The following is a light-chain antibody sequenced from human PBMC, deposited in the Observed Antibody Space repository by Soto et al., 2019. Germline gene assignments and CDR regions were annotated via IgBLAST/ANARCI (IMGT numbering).Light chain of an antibody. Sequence: DIQMTQSPSTLSASVGDRVTITCRARQSISSWLAWYQQKPGKAPKLLIYKASSLESGVPSRFSGSGSGTELTITISSLQPDDFATYYCQKYNNYQWTFGQGTKVEIK. CDR2: KAS. CDR1: QSISSW. CDR3: QKYNNYQWT. V-gene: IGKV1-5*03. J-gene: IGKJ1*01.